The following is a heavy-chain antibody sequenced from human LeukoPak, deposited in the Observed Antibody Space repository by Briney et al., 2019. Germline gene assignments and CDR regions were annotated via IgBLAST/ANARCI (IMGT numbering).Heavy chain of an antibody. Sequence: SQTLSLTCAISGDSVSSNSVTWNWIRQSPSRGLEWLGRTYYRSKWYNDYAVSVKSRMTINPDTSKNQLSLQLNSVTPEDTAAYYYARVFTSSGPYYFDYWGQGTLVTVSS. V-gene: IGHV6-1*01. CDR1: GDSVSSNSVT. CDR3: ARVFTSSGPYYFDY. CDR2: TYYRSKWYN. D-gene: IGHD6-25*01. J-gene: IGHJ4*02.